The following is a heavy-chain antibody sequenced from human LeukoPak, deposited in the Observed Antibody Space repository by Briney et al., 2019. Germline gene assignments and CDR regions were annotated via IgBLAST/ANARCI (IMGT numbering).Heavy chain of an antibody. J-gene: IGHJ4*02. CDR2: IYSGGST. CDR1: GFTVSSNY. V-gene: IGHV3-53*01. Sequence: GGSLRLSCAASGFTVSSNYMSWVRQAPGKGLEWVSVIYSGGSTYYADSVKGRFTISRDNSRNTLYLQMNSLRVDDTAVYYCARDLCWGCFDDWGQGNLVTVSS. D-gene: IGHD3-10*02. CDR3: ARDLCWGCFDD.